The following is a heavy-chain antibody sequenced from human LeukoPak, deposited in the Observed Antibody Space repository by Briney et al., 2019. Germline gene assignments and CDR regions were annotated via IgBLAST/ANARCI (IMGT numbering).Heavy chain of an antibody. J-gene: IGHJ4*02. CDR2: ISTYNGNT. CDR3: ARGDDYGDYWGLY. CDR1: GYTFTKYG. Sequence: ASVSVFCRASGYTFTKYGITWVRQAPGQGREGMGWISTYNGNTNYAQKLQGRVTMTTDTSTSTAYMELRSLMSDDAAVYYCARGDDYGDYWGLYWGQGTLVTVSS. V-gene: IGHV1-18*01. D-gene: IGHD4-17*01.